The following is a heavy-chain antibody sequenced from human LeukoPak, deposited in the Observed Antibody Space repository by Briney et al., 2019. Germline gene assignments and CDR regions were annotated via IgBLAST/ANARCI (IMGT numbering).Heavy chain of an antibody. CDR2: ISGSGGST. D-gene: IGHD3-16*01. Sequence: GGSLRLSCAVSGFAFSSYAMSWVRQAPGKGLEWVSAISGSGGSTYYADSVKGRFTISRDNSKNTLYLQMNSLRAEDTAVYYCAKAGGEYYFDYWGQGTLVTVSS. J-gene: IGHJ4*02. V-gene: IGHV3-23*01. CDR1: GFAFSSYA. CDR3: AKAGGEYYFDY.